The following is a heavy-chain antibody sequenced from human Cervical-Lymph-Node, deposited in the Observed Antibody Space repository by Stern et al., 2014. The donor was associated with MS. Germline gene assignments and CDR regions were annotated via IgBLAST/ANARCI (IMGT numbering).Heavy chain of an antibody. Sequence: QVQLVQSGGGLGKPGGSLRLSCATSGFTFSDYYMNWIRQAPGKGLAWIAYISGSGDTIHYIDSVKGRFNISRDNVKNTLYLQMNSLRAEDTAIYYCARDRLSGGWFLQHWGQGTLVTVSS. D-gene: IGHD6-19*01. CDR2: ISGSGDTI. V-gene: IGHV3-11*01. CDR3: ARDRLSGGWFLQH. CDR1: GFTFSDYY. J-gene: IGHJ1*01.